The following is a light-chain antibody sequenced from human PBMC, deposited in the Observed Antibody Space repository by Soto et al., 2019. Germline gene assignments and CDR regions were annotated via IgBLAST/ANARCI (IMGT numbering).Light chain of an antibody. J-gene: IGLJ2*01. Sequence: QSALTQPASVSGSRGQSITIYCTGTSSDVGDYNYVSWYQQHPGKAPKLMIYEVSNRPSGVSNRFSGSKSGNTASLTISGLQAEDEADSYCSSYTSSSTLVFGGGTKLTVL. V-gene: IGLV2-14*01. CDR2: EVS. CDR3: SSYTSSSTLV. CDR1: SSDVGDYNY.